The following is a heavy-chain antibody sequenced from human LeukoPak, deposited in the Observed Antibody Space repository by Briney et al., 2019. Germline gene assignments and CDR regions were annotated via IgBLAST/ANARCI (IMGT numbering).Heavy chain of an antibody. CDR1: GFTFSSSY. V-gene: IGHV3-53*01. CDR3: VRDGVDYSFEY. CDR2: MYSGGST. J-gene: IGHJ4*02. D-gene: IGHD4-11*01. Sequence: PGGSLRLSCAASGFTFSSSYMSWVRQAPGKGLEWVSGMYSGGSTYYTDSVKGRFTISRDNSKNTLYLQMNSLRADDTAVYYCVRDGVDYSFEYWGQGTLVTVSS.